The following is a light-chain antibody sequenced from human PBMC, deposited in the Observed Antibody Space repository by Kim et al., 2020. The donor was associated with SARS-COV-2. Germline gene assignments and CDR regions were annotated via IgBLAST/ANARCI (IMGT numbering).Light chain of an antibody. CDR2: QNS. J-gene: IGLJ2*01. V-gene: IGLV3-1*01. CDR1: KWEDKY. CDR3: QAWDSSTVG. Sequence: VSTGQRASMTCCREKWEDKYAGWYQQKASQSPGLVIYQNSNRPSGIPERISDSNSGNTANLTISGTQAMVGADDNCQAWDSSTVGFGGGTQLT.